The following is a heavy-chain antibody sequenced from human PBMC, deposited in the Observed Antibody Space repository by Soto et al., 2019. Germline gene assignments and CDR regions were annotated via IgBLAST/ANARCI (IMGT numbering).Heavy chain of an antibody. CDR3: ARERDVARSFDRPPCGLDI. J-gene: IGHJ3*02. CDR2: ISSSSSSI. V-gene: IGHV3-21*01. D-gene: IGHD3-9*01. CDR1: GFIFSTYT. Sequence: EVQLVESGGGLVKPGGSLRLSCAGSGFIFSTYTIHWVRQAPGKGLEWVSSISSSSSSIYTADSVKGRFTISRDNAKKSLYLQMNSLTAEDTAVYYCARERDVARSFDRPPCGLDIWGQGTVVTVSS.